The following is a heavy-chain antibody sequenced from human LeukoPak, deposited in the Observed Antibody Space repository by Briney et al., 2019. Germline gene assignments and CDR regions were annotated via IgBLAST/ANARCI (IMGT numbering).Heavy chain of an antibody. D-gene: IGHD3-22*01. Sequence: GGSLRLSCAASGFTFDDYGMSWVRQAPGKGLEWVSGINWNGGSTGYADSVKGRFTISRDNAKNSLYLQMNSLRAEDTAVYYGAKSPSSGYDFDYWGQGTLVTVSS. J-gene: IGHJ4*02. CDR2: INWNGGST. CDR1: GFTFDDYG. CDR3: AKSPSSGYDFDY. V-gene: IGHV3-20*04.